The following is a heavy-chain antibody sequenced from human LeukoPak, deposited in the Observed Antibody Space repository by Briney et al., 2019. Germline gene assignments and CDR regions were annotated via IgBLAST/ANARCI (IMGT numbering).Heavy chain of an antibody. CDR1: GFTFSSYA. CDR2: ISGSGGST. D-gene: IGHD2-2*01. Sequence: LSGGSLRLSCAASGFTFSSYAMSWVRQAPGKGLEWVSAISGSGGSTYYADSVKGRFTISRDNSKNTLYLQMNSLRAEDTAVYYCARSSQLTYYYYYGMDVWGQGTTVTVSS. V-gene: IGHV3-23*01. CDR3: ARSSQLTYYYYYGMDV. J-gene: IGHJ6*02.